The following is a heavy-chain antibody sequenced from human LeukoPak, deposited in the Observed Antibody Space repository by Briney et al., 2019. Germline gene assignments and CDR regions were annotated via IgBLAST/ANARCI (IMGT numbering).Heavy chain of an antibody. Sequence: KSSETLSLTCTVSGGSISSYYWSWIRQPPGKGLEWIGEINHSGSTNYNPSLKSRVTISVDTSKNQFSLHLSSVTAADTAVYYCARQVIPGWFDPWGQGTLVTVSS. CDR1: GGSISSYY. CDR2: INHSGST. D-gene: IGHD2-21*01. CDR3: ARQVIPGWFDP. V-gene: IGHV4-34*01. J-gene: IGHJ5*02.